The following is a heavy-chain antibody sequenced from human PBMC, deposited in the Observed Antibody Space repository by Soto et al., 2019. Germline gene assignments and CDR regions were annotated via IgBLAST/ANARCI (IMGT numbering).Heavy chain of an antibody. CDR2: ISSSSSSP. Sequence: GGSLRLSCAASGFTFSSYSMNWVRQAPGKGLEWVSYISSSSSSPYYADSVKGRFTISRDNSKNTLYLQMNSLRAGDSAKYYCSKEGTSGLYYFYYWGQGSLVTVSS. D-gene: IGHD6-19*01. CDR3: SKEGTSGLYYFYY. CDR1: GFTFSSYS. J-gene: IGHJ4*02. V-gene: IGHV3-48*01.